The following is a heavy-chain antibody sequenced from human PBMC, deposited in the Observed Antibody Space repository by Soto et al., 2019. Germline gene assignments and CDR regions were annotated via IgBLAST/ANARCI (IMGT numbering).Heavy chain of an antibody. CDR1: GFSLSTSGVG. J-gene: IGHJ3*02. Sequence: QITLKESGPTLVKPTQTLTLTCTFSGFSLSTSGVGVGWIRQPPGKALEWLALIYWDDDKRYSPSLKSRLTITKNTSQDQVVLTMTNMDAVDTATYYCAHRPPTLLWFGDPLGAFDIWGQGTMVTVSS. D-gene: IGHD3-10*01. CDR3: AHRPPTLLWFGDPLGAFDI. CDR2: IYWDDDK. V-gene: IGHV2-5*02.